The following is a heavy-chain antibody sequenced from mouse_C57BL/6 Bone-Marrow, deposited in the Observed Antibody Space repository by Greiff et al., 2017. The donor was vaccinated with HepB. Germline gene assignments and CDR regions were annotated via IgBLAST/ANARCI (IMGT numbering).Heavy chain of an antibody. V-gene: IGHV3-6*01. CDR2: ISYDGSN. CDR1: GYSITSGYY. CDR3: ARSYGSSPYAMDY. D-gene: IGHD1-1*01. Sequence: VQLQQSGPGLVKPSQSLSLTCSVTGYSITSGYYWNWIRQFPGNKLEWMGYISYDGSNNYNPSLKNRISITRDTSKNQFFLKLNSVTTEDTATYYCARSYGSSPYAMDYWGQGTSVTVSS. J-gene: IGHJ4*01.